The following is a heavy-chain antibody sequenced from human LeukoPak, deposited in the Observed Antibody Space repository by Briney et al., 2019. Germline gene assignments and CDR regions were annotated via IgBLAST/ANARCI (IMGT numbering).Heavy chain of an antibody. CDR2: INPNSGGT. CDR1: GYTFTGNY. CDR3: ARGDDLLTGNRDWFDP. Sequence: GASVKVSCKASGYTFTGNYMHWVRQAPGQGLEWMGWINPNSGGTNYAQKFQGGVSMTRDTSISTAYMEMSRLRSDDTAVYYCARGDDLLTGNRDWFDPWGQGTLVTVFS. J-gene: IGHJ5*02. V-gene: IGHV1-2*02. D-gene: IGHD3-9*01.